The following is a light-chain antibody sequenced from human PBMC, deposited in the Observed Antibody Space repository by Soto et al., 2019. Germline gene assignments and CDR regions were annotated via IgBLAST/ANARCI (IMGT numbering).Light chain of an antibody. Sequence: EIVLTQSPATLSLSPGGSATLSCRASQNVDNYLAWYQQKPGQAPRLLIYGASTRATGLPARFSGSGSGTEFTLTISSLQSEDFAVYYCQQYNNWPPQITFGQGTRLEIK. CDR1: QNVDNY. CDR2: GAS. J-gene: IGKJ5*01. V-gene: IGKV3-15*01. CDR3: QQYNNWPPQIT.